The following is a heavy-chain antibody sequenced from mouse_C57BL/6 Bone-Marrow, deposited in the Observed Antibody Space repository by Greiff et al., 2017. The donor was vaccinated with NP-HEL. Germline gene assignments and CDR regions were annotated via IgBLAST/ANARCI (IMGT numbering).Heavy chain of an antibody. J-gene: IGHJ4*01. CDR2: ISNGGGST. Sequence: EVHLVESGGGLVQPGGSLKLSCAASGFTFSDYYMYWVRQTPEKRLEWVAYISNGGGSTYYPDTVKGRFTISRDNAKNTLYLQMSRLKSEDTAMYYCASPSYYGSSLDYWGQGTSVTVSS. CDR3: ASPSYYGSSLDY. D-gene: IGHD1-1*01. CDR1: GFTFSDYY. V-gene: IGHV5-12*01.